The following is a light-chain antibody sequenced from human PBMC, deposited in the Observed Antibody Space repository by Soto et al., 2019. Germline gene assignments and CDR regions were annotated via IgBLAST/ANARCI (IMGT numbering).Light chain of an antibody. Sequence: EVVLTQSPGTLSLSPGERATLSCRASQTISNKYLAWYQQKPGQAPRLLIHGASNRASGIPDRFSGRGSGTDFTLIISRLEPEDFAVYYCQQYGDSITFGGGTKVEIK. CDR3: QQYGDSIT. CDR1: QTISNKY. CDR2: GAS. V-gene: IGKV3-20*01. J-gene: IGKJ4*01.